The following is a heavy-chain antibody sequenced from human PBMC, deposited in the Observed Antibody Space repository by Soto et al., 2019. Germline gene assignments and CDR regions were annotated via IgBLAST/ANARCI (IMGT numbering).Heavy chain of an antibody. V-gene: IGHV4-59*01. D-gene: IGHD2-15*01. CDR3: ARVSTPFTLDD. CDR2: IYYSGST. J-gene: IGHJ4*02. Sequence: PSETLSLTCTVSSGSISSYYWSWIRQPPGKGLEWIGYIYYSGSTNYNPSLKSRVTISVDTSKNQFSLKLSSVTAADTAVYYCARVSTPFTLDDWGQGTLVTVSS. CDR1: SGSISSYY.